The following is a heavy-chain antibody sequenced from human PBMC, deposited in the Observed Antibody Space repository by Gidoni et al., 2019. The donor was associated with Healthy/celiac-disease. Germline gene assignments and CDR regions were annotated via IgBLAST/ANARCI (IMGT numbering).Heavy chain of an antibody. J-gene: IGHJ4*02. CDR1: GGSISSSSYY. CDR2: IYYSGST. V-gene: IGHV4-39*01. CDR3: ARQVETGTTESGFDY. D-gene: IGHD1-7*01. Sequence: QLQLQESGPGLVKPAETLSLTCTVSGGSISSSSYYWGWIRQPPGKGLEWIGSIYYSGSTYSNPSLKSRVTISVDTSKNQFSLKLSSVTAADTAVYYCARQVETGTTESGFDYWGQGTLVTVSS.